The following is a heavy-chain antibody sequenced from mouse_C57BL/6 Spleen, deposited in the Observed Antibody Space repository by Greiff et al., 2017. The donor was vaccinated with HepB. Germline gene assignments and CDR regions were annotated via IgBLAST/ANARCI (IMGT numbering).Heavy chain of an antibody. CDR1: GFTFSSYA. D-gene: IGHD4-1*01. CDR3: ARGLTGNGYFDY. Sequence: EVKLMESGGGLVKPGGSLKLSCAASGFTFSSYAMSWVRQTPEKRLEWVATISDGGSYTYYPDNVKGRFTISRDNAKNNLYLQMSHLKDEDTAMYYWARGLTGNGYFDYWGQGTTLTVSS. CDR2: ISDGGSYT. J-gene: IGHJ2*01. V-gene: IGHV5-4*03.